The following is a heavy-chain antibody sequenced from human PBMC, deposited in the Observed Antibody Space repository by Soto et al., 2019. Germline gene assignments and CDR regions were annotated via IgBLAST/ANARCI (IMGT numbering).Heavy chain of an antibody. CDR2: IYWDDDK. Sequence: QITLNESGPTVVSPTETLTLTCRFSGFSLTTSGVGVSWIRQSPGTAPEWLALIYWDDDKRYSASLKSRLTITKDTSKNQVVLRVSDLDPTDTATYYCSHRVLRTVFGLVTTTAIFFVFWGQGTPVAVSS. CDR3: SHRVLRTVFGLVTTTAIFFVF. D-gene: IGHD3-3*01. J-gene: IGHJ4*02. V-gene: IGHV2-5*02. CDR1: GFSLTTSGVG.